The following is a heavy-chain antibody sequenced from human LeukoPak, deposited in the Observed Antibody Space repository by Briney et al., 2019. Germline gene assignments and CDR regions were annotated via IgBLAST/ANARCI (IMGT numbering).Heavy chain of an antibody. CDR3: ARLYGDYYFDY. CDR2: ISSSGSTI. Sequence: PGGSLRLSCAASGFTFSSYEMNWVRQAPGKGLEWVSYISSSGSTIYYADSVKGRFTISRDNAKNSLYLQMNSLRAEDTAVYYCARLYGDYYFDYWGQGTLVTVSS. J-gene: IGHJ4*02. CDR1: GFTFSSYE. D-gene: IGHD4-17*01. V-gene: IGHV3-48*03.